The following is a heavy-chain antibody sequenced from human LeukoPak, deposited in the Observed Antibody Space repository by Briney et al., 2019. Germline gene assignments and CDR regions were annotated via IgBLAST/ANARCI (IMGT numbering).Heavy chain of an antibody. CDR3: AKERTPLVGATAFDY. CDR1: GFTFDDYA. J-gene: IGHJ4*02. D-gene: IGHD1-26*01. CDR2: ISWNSGSI. Sequence: GGSLRLSCAASGFTFDDYAMHWVRQAPGKGLEWVSGISWNSGSIGYADSVKGRFTISRDNAKNSLYLQMNSLRAEDTALYYCAKERTPLVGATAFDYWGQGTLATVSS. V-gene: IGHV3-9*01.